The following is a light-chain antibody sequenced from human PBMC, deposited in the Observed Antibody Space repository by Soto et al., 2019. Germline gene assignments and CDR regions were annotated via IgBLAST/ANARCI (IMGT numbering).Light chain of an antibody. J-gene: IGKJ1*01. V-gene: IGKV1-8*01. CDR2: AAS. Sequence: AIRMTQSPSSFSASTGDRVTITCRASQGVSSYLAWYQQKPGKAPKLLIYAASTLQNGVPSRFSGSGSGTEFTLTISCLQSEDFATYHCQQYNSYRQTFGQGTKVEIK. CDR3: QQYNSYRQT. CDR1: QGVSSY.